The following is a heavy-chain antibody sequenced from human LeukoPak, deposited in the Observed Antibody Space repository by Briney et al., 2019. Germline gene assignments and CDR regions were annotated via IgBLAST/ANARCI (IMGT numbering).Heavy chain of an antibody. J-gene: IGHJ3*02. Sequence: GGPLSLSCAASGFTFSSYAMHWVRQAPGKGLEWVAVISYDGSNKYYADSVKGRFTISRDNSKNTLYLQMNSLRAEDTAVYYCARGGGSGSYGAFDIWGQGTMVTVSS. V-gene: IGHV3-30-3*01. CDR2: ISYDGSNK. CDR1: GFTFSSYA. D-gene: IGHD1-26*01. CDR3: ARGGGSGSYGAFDI.